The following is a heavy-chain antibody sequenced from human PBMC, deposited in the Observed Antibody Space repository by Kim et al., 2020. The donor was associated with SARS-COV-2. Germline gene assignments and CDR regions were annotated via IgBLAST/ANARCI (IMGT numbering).Heavy chain of an antibody. Sequence: SETLSLTCTVSGGSISGYYWRWIRQSPGKGLEYIGYIYYTGSTNYNPSLKSRVTISVDTSTNQFSLKLTYVTAADAAVYYCARDLAGTSAFDIWGQGTLV. CDR1: GGSISGYY. CDR2: IYYTGST. J-gene: IGHJ3*02. D-gene: IGHD6-13*01. CDR3: ARDLAGTSAFDI. V-gene: IGHV4-59*01.